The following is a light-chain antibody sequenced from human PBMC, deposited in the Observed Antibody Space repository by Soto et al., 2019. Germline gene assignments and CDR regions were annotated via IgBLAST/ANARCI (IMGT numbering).Light chain of an antibody. J-gene: IGKJ5*01. CDR3: QQRSNWPIT. Sequence: EIVMTQSPATLSVSPGERATLSCRASQSVSSNLAWYQQKPGQAPRLLIYGASTRATGIPVRFSGSGSGTDFTLTISSLEPEDFAVYYCQQRSNWPITVGQGTRLEIK. CDR1: QSVSSN. V-gene: IGKV3-15*01. CDR2: GAS.